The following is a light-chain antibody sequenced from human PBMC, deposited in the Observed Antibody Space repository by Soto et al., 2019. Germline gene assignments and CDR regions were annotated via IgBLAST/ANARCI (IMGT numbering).Light chain of an antibody. CDR2: DYS. J-gene: IGLJ1*01. Sequence: SYELTQPPSVSVAPGQTAMITCGGTNIGSYSVHWYQQKPGRAPVLVVYDYSDRPSGIPERFSGSNSGKTATLTISRVEAGDEADYYCQLWDSSSDRYVCANRLNVT. CDR3: QLWDSSSDRYV. V-gene: IGLV3-21*02. CDR1: NIGSYS.